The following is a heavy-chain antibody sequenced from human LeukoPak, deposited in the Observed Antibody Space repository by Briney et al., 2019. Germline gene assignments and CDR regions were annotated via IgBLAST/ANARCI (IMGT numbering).Heavy chain of an antibody. CDR3: AKTQDAYSGYDYVGYFDY. J-gene: IGHJ4*02. Sequence: GGSLRLSCAASGFTFSSYAMSWVRQAPGKGLEWVSAISGSGGSTYYADSVKGRFTISRDNSKNTLYLQMNSLRAEDTAVYYCAKTQDAYSGYDYVGYFDYWGQGTLVTVSS. D-gene: IGHD5-12*01. CDR1: GFTFSSYA. CDR2: ISGSGGST. V-gene: IGHV3-23*01.